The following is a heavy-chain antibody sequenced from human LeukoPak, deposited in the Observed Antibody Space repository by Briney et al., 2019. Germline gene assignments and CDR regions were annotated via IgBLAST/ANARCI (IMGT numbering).Heavy chain of an antibody. CDR3: AREGIGSGSYYNINWFDP. CDR2: IYYSGST. J-gene: IGHJ5*02. CDR1: GGSISSGGYY. Sequence: SQTLSLTCTVSGGSISSGGYYWSWIRQHPGKGLEWIGYIYYSGSTYYNPSLKSRVTISVDTSKNQFSLKLSPVTAADTAVYCCAREGIGSGSYYNINWFDPWGQGTLVTVSS. D-gene: IGHD3-10*01. V-gene: IGHV4-31*03.